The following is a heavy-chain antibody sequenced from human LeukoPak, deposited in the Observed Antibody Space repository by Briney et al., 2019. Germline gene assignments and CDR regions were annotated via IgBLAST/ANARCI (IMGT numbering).Heavy chain of an antibody. V-gene: IGHV4-34*01. CDR2: INHSGST. D-gene: IGHD3-3*01. J-gene: IGHJ6*03. Sequence: SETLSLTCTVYGGSFSGYYWSWIRQPPGKGLEWIGEINHSGSTNYNPSLKSRVTISVDTSKNQSSLKLSSVTAADTAVYYCARKRYYDFWSGHLSYYMDVWGKGTTVTVSS. CDR3: ARKRYYDFWSGHLSYYMDV. CDR1: GGSFSGYY.